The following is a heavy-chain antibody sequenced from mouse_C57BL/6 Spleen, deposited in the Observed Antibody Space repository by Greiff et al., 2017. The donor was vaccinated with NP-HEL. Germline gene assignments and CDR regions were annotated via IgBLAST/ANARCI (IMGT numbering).Heavy chain of an antibody. CDR3: ARREIYYYGSSFY. V-gene: IGHV1-54*01. Sequence: VQLQQSGAELVRPGTSVKVSCKASGYAFTNYLIEWVKQRPGQGLEWIGVINPGSGGTNYNEKFKGKATLTADKSSSTAYMQLSSLTSEDSAVYSCARREIYYYGSSFYWGQGTLVTVSA. J-gene: IGHJ3*01. CDR1: GYAFTNYL. CDR2: INPGSGGT. D-gene: IGHD1-1*01.